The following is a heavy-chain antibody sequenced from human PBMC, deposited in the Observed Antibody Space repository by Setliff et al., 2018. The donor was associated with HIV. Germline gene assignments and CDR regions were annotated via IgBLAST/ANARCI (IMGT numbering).Heavy chain of an antibody. Sequence: PSETLSLTCTVSGASIRSQYWSWIRKPPGKGLEWIGYISYSGSTYYNPSLKSRVTISVDSSKSQFSLNLSSVTVADTAVYYCATVVPAAHFDYWGQGTLVTVSS. J-gene: IGHJ4*02. D-gene: IGHD2-2*01. CDR3: ATVVPAAHFDY. V-gene: IGHV4-59*06. CDR2: ISYSGST. CDR1: GASIRSQY.